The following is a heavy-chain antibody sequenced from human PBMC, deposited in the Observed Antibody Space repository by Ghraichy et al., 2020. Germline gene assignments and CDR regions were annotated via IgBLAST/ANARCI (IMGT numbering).Heavy chain of an antibody. V-gene: IGHV3-23*01. J-gene: IGHJ6*02. CDR3: AKAGGYCSGGSCYAYYYYGMDV. CDR2: VIGIGGST. Sequence: LSLTCAASGFTFSSDAMSWGRQAPGKGLEWVSAVIGIGGSTYYADTVRGRFTISRDNTTNTLYLQMNSLRAQDTAVYYSAKAGGYCSGGSCYAYYYYGMDVWGQGTTVTVSS. D-gene: IGHD2-15*01. CDR1: GFTFSSDA.